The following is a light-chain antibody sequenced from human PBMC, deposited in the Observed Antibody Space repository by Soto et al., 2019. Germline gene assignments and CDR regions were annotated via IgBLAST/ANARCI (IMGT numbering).Light chain of an antibody. Sequence: ELVMTQSPATLSVSPGERAALSCRASQSVSSNLAWYQQKPGQTPRLLIYGASTRATGIPARFSGSGSGTDFTLNISSLQSEDFAVYYCQQYNNWPYTFGQGTKLAIK. CDR2: GAS. J-gene: IGKJ2*01. CDR3: QQYNNWPYT. CDR1: QSVSSN. V-gene: IGKV3-15*01.